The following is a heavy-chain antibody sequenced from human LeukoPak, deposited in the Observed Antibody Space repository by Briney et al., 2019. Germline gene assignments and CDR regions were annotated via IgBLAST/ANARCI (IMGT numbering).Heavy chain of an antibody. V-gene: IGHV1-2*02. J-gene: IGHJ4*02. CDR2: INPNSGGT. CDR1: GYTFTGYY. Sequence: ASVKVSRKASGYTFTGYYMHWVRQAPGQGLEWMGWINPNSGGTNYAQKFQGRVTMTRDTSISTAYLELSRLRSDDTAVYYCAREVYYDSSGALYYWGQGTLVTVSS. D-gene: IGHD3-22*01. CDR3: AREVYYDSSGALYY.